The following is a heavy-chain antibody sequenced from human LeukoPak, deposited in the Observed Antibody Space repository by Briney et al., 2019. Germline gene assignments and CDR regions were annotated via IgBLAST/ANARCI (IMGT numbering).Heavy chain of an antibody. V-gene: IGHV4-61*02. CDR2: IYTSGST. J-gene: IGHJ4*02. Sequence: SETLSLTCTVSGGSITSGSYSWSWIRQPAGKGLEWIGRIYTSGSTNYNPSVKSRVTISVDTSKNQFSMKLSSVTAADTAVYYCASSTGSGSYYPLFDYGGQGTLVTVSS. D-gene: IGHD3-10*01. CDR1: GGSITSGSYS. CDR3: ASSTGSGSYYPLFDY.